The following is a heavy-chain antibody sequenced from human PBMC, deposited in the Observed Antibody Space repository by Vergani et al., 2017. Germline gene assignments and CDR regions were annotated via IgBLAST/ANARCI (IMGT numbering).Heavy chain of an antibody. CDR3: TRMGGLGEPFDY. CDR2: IRNKANNYAT. CDR1: GFTFSGSA. V-gene: IGHV3-73*01. D-gene: IGHD3-16*01. J-gene: IGHJ4*02. Sequence: EVQLVESGGGLVQPGGSLKVSCAASGFTFSGSARHWVRQASGKGLEWVGRIRNKANNYATAYAASVKGRFTISRDDAKNTTYLQMNSLKTEDTAMYYCTRMGGLGEPFDYWGQGTLVTVSS.